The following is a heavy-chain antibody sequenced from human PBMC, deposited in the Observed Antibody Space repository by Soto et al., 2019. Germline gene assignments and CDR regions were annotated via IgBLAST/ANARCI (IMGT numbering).Heavy chain of an antibody. CDR1: GDTPSTWA. D-gene: IGHD2-15*01. CDR3: AVLGLDVDF. V-gene: IGHV1-69*14. Sequence: QVQLVQSGAEVKKPGSSVKVSCKASGDTPSTWAISWVRQAPGQGLEWMGGIIPVHGTAKYIQKFHGRVTITADTYTRTTYMELSNLRSDDTAVFYCAVLGLDVDFWGQGTLVTVSS. J-gene: IGHJ4*02. CDR2: IIPVHGTA.